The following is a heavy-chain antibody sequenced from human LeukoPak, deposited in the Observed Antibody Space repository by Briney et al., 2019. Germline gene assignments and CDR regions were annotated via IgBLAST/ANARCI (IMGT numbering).Heavy chain of an antibody. J-gene: IGHJ4*02. CDR3: ARVFKGRGWYGEIDC. CDR1: GYTFTGYY. Sequence: ASVKVSCKASGYTFTGYYMHWVRQAPRQGLEWMGRINPNSGGTNYAQKFQGRVTMTRDTSISTAYMELSRLRSDDTAVYSCARVFKGRGWYGEIDCWGQGTLVTVSS. V-gene: IGHV1-2*06. D-gene: IGHD6-19*01. CDR2: INPNSGGT.